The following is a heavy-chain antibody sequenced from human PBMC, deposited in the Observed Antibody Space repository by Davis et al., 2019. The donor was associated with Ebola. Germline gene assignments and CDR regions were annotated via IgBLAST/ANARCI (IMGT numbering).Heavy chain of an antibody. V-gene: IGHV4-4*02. CDR1: GGSISSSNW. J-gene: IGHJ6*02. CDR2: IYHSGST. CDR3: ARGGGSYSYGMDV. Sequence: MPGGSLRLSCAVSGGSISSSNWWSWVRQPPGKGLEWIGEIYHSGSTNYNPSLKSRVTISVDKSKNQFSLKLSSVTAADTAVYYCARGGGSYSYGMDVWGQGTTVTVSS. D-gene: IGHD1-26*01.